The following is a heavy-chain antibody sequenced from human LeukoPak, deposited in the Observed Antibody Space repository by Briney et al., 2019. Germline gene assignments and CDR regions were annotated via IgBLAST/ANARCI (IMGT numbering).Heavy chain of an antibody. J-gene: IGHJ4*02. CDR3: ALVVPAATSFDY. V-gene: IGHV1-8*01. Sequence: ASVKVSCKASGYTFTSYDINWVRQATGQGLEWMGWMSPNSGNTGYAQKFQGRVTMTRNTSISTAYMELSSLRSEDTAVYYCALVVPAATSFDYWGQGTLVTVSS. CDR1: GYTFTSYD. CDR2: MSPNSGNT. D-gene: IGHD2-2*01.